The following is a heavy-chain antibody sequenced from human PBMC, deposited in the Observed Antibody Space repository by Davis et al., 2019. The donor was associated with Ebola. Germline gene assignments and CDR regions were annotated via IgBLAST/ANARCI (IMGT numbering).Heavy chain of an antibody. D-gene: IGHD3-16*02. CDR1: GGSISSGGYS. CDR3: ARGGSYRPYYFDY. Sequence: PSETLSLTCAVSGGSISSGGYSWSWIRQPPGKGLEWIGYIYHSGSTNYNPSLKSRVTISVDTSKNQFSLKLSSVTAADTAVYYCARGGSYRPYYFDYWGQGTLVSVSS. V-gene: IGHV4-30-2*01. CDR2: IYHSGST. J-gene: IGHJ4*02.